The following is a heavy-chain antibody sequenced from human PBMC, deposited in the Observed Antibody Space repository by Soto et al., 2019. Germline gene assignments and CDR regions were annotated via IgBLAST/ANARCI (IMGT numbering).Heavy chain of an antibody. CDR2: IDPSGSQT. Sequence: PGASLKISWKGSGYSFAGYWITWVRQKPGKGREWMGRIDPSGSQTYYSPSFRGHVTISVTKSITTVFLQWSSLRASDTAMYYCARQIYDSDTGPNFQYYFESWGQGTPDTVSS. V-gene: IGHV5-10-1*01. CDR1: GYSFAGYW. CDR3: ARQIYDSDTGPNFQYYFES. J-gene: IGHJ4*02. D-gene: IGHD3-22*01.